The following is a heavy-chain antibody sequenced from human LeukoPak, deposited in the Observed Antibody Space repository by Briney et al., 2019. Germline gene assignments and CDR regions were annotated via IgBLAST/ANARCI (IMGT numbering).Heavy chain of an antibody. J-gene: IGHJ6*03. CDR1: GGTISTYF. Sequence: SETLSLTCGVFGGTISTYFWSWIRQPPGKGLEWIGHVSSSGNTIFNPSLKSRVTISADTSKDQISLNLISVTAADTAVYYCARGSLRYSGSDGAFYDFYYYMDVWGKGTTVTVS. D-gene: IGHD1-26*01. V-gene: IGHV4-59*01. CDR2: VSSSGNT. CDR3: ARGSLRYSGSDGAFYDFYYYMDV.